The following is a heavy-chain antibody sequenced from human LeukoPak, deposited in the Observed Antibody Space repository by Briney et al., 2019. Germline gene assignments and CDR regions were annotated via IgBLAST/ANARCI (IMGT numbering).Heavy chain of an antibody. D-gene: IGHD1-14*01. Sequence: ASVKVSCKASGYTFTGFYIHWVRQAPGQGLEWMGWIHPNSGGTNYAQKFQDRVTMTRDTSISTAYMKLSSLKSDDTAVYYCARPLTTSGWYFDLWGRGTLVTVSS. CDR2: IHPNSGGT. CDR3: ARPLTTSGWYFDL. CDR1: GYTFTGFY. J-gene: IGHJ2*01. V-gene: IGHV1-2*02.